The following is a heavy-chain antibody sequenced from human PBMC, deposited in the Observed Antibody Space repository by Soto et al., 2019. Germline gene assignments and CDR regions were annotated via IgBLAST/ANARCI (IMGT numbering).Heavy chain of an antibody. CDR2: IIPIFGTA. V-gene: IGHV1-69*06. CDR3: ARDGYDSSGYYYVASAFDI. CDR1: GGTFSSYA. J-gene: IGHJ3*02. Sequence: QVQLVQSGAEVKKPGSSVKVSCKASGGTFSSYAISWVRQAPGQGLEWMGGIIPIFGTANYAQKFQGRVTITADKSTSTAYMELSSLRSEDTAVYYCARDGYDSSGYYYVASAFDIWGQGTMVTVSS. D-gene: IGHD3-22*01.